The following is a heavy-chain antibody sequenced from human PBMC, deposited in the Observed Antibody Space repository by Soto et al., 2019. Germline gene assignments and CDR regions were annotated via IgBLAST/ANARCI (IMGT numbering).Heavy chain of an antibody. D-gene: IGHD6-13*01. V-gene: IGHV4-59*01. CDR2: IYYSGST. Sequence: SETLSLTCTVSGGSISSYYWSWIRQPPGKGLEWIGYIYYSGSTNYNPSLKSRVTISVDTSKNQFSLKLSSVTAADTAVYYCARDSGYSSSWSHEYYHHYHLAVWGKGTTVTVSS. CDR3: ARDSGYSSSWSHEYYHHYHLAV. CDR1: GGSISSYY. J-gene: IGHJ6*03.